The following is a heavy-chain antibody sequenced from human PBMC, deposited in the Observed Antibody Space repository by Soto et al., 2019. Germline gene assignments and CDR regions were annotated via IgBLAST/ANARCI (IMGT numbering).Heavy chain of an antibody. D-gene: IGHD6-19*01. Sequence: EVQLLDSGGGLVQPGGSLRLSCAASGFTFSSYAMNWVRQAPGKGLEWVSVISGSGGSTYYADSVKGRFTISRDNSKNTLYLQMNRLRAEDTAVYYCARRSSGWYFDYWGQGTLVTVSS. CDR3: ARRSSGWYFDY. J-gene: IGHJ4*02. CDR2: ISGSGGST. CDR1: GFTFSSYA. V-gene: IGHV3-23*01.